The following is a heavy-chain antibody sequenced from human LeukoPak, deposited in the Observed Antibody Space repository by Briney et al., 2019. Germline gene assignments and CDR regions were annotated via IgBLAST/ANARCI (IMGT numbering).Heavy chain of an antibody. Sequence: GASVTVSCKASGYTFTGYYMHWVRQAPGQGLEWMGWINPNSGGTNYAQKFQGRVTMTSDTSISTAYMELSRLRSDDPPVYYCARAYSSSWYAVTRQLDYWGQGTLVTVSS. J-gene: IGHJ4*02. CDR1: GYTFTGYY. CDR3: ARAYSSSWYAVTRQLDY. V-gene: IGHV1-2*02. CDR2: INPNSGGT. D-gene: IGHD6-13*01.